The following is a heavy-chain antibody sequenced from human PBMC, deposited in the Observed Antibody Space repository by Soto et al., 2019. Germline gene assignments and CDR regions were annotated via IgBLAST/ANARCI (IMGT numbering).Heavy chain of an antibody. D-gene: IGHD4-17*01. CDR2: ISYDGSNK. Sequence: GSLRLSCAASGFTFSSYAMHWVRQAPGKGLEWVAVISYDGSNKYYADSVKGRFTISRDNSKNTLYLQMNSLRAEDAAVYYCARDLTTVTTNFDYWGQGTLVTVSS. J-gene: IGHJ4*02. CDR3: ARDLTTVTTNFDY. CDR1: GFTFSSYA. V-gene: IGHV3-30-3*01.